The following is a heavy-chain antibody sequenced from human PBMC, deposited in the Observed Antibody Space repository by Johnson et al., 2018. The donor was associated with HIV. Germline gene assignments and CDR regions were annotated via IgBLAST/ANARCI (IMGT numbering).Heavy chain of an antibody. CDR1: GFTFSSYA. CDR2: ISYDGSNK. J-gene: IGHJ3*02. CDR3: AKDIYGYDAFDI. Sequence: QLVESGGGVVQPGRSLRLSCAASGFTFSSYAMHWVRQAPGKGLEWVAVISYDGSNKYYADSVKGRFTISRDNSKNTLYLQMNRLRAEDTALYYCAKDIYGYDAFDIWGQGTMVTVSS. D-gene: IGHD5-24*01. V-gene: IGHV3-30*04.